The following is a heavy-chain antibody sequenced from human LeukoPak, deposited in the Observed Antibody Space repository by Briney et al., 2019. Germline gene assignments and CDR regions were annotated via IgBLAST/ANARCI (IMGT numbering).Heavy chain of an antibody. CDR1: GCSSSRQY. V-gene: IGHV4-59*11. CDR3: ARNANSRGDINWFDP. J-gene: IGHJ5*02. D-gene: IGHD2-2*01. Sequence: SETLSLTCTVSGCSSSRQYWNWIRQPPGKGPEWIGSIYGGGSTNYNPSLRSRVTISLNASKNQCSLKLNSVTAADTAVYYCARNANSRGDINWFDPWGQGTLVTVSS. CDR2: IYGGGST.